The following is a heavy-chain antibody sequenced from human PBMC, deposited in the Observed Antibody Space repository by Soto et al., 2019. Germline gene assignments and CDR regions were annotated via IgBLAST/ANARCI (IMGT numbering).Heavy chain of an antibody. D-gene: IGHD5-18*01. CDR1: GFPSRTNA. CDR2: ISYDGSNT. CDR3: ARDSETNGYSYDYFDY. J-gene: IGHJ4*02. V-gene: IGHV3-30*04. Sequence: QVQLVGFGEGGAQPGRSLKLSCAAFGFPSRTNAIPWFGQPPARGREWGAVISYDGSNTYYADSVKGRFTISRDNSKNTLYLQMNSLRTEDSAVYYCARDSETNGYSYDYFDYWGQGTLVTVSS.